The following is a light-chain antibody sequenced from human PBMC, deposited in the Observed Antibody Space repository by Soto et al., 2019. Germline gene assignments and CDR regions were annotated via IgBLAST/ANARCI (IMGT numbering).Light chain of an antibody. Sequence: AIQMTQSPSSLSASVGDRVTITCRASQGITDDLGWYQQKPGEAPKLLIYAASSLQSGVPSRFSGSVSCTDFTLTISSLQPEDFATYYCLQNFNFPWTFGQGTKVEIK. CDR2: AAS. CDR3: LQNFNFPWT. V-gene: IGKV1-6*01. J-gene: IGKJ1*01. CDR1: QGITDD.